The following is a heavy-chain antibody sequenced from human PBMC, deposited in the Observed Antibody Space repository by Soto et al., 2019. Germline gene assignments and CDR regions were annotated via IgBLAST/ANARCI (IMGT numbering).Heavy chain of an antibody. V-gene: IGHV3-23*01. Sequence: GGSLRLSCAASGFTFSSYAMSWVRQAPGKGLEWVSAISGSGGSTYYADSVKGRFTISRDNSKNTLYLQMNSLRAEDTAVYYCAKSSGYSSGWYGKYAFDIWGQGTMVTVSS. CDR1: GFTFSSYA. D-gene: IGHD6-19*01. CDR2: ISGSGGST. J-gene: IGHJ3*02. CDR3: AKSSGYSSGWYGKYAFDI.